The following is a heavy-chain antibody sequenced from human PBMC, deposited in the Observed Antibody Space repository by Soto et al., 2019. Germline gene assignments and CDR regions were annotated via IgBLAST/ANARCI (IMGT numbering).Heavy chain of an antibody. CDR2: INPNSGGT. CDR1: GYTFSGFY. Sequence: DSVKVSCKASGYTFSGFYMHWVRQAPGQGLEWMGWINPNSGGTKSAEKFQGRVTMTRDTSISTAYMELSRLTSDDTAVYYCASAAVTGTAGLDFWGQGTQVTVSS. V-gene: IGHV1-2*02. J-gene: IGHJ4*02. CDR3: ASAAVTGTAGLDF. D-gene: IGHD6-19*01.